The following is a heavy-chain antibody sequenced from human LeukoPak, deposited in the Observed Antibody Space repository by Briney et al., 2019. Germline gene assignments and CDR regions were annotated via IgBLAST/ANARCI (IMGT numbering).Heavy chain of an antibody. Sequence: SETLSLTCAVYGGSFSGYYWNWIRQPPGKGLEWIGYIYYSGSTNYNPSLKSRVTISVDTSKKQFSLKLSSVTAADTAVYYCARGGIAAAGRDNYYGMDVWGQGTTVTVSS. D-gene: IGHD6-13*01. V-gene: IGHV4-59*01. CDR1: GGSFSGYY. CDR2: IYYSGST. CDR3: ARGGIAAAGRDNYYGMDV. J-gene: IGHJ6*02.